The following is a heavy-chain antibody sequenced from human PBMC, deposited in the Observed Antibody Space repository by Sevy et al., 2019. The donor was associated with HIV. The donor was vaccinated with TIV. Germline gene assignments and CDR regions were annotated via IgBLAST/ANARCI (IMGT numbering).Heavy chain of an antibody. Sequence: GGSLRLSCAASGFIFSTYGIHWVRQVPGKGLEWVAVISFDGSDKYYADSVRGRFTISRDNSKITLYLQMNSLRVEDTAIYYCAKMQGGSYNYYGMDVWGQGTTVTVSS. V-gene: IGHV3-30*18. D-gene: IGHD1-26*01. CDR2: ISFDGSDK. CDR3: AKMQGGSYNYYGMDV. CDR1: GFIFSTYG. J-gene: IGHJ6*02.